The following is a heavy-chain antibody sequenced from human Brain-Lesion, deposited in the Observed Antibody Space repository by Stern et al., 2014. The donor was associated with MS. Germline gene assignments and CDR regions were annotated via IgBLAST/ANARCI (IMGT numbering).Heavy chain of an antibody. D-gene: IGHD3-3*01. CDR1: GYIFTGYY. CDR2: INPNTGSP. J-gene: IGHJ6*02. V-gene: IGHV1-2*02. Sequence: VQLLQSGAEVKKPGASVKVSCKTSGYIFTGYYIHWVRQAPGQGLEWMAWINPNTGSPKYAQKFQGRVTMSRDTSISTAYVELSSLTSDDTAVYYCARDQRGITIFGVVTDYYYLGMDVWGQGTTVTVSS. CDR3: ARDQRGITIFGVVTDYYYLGMDV.